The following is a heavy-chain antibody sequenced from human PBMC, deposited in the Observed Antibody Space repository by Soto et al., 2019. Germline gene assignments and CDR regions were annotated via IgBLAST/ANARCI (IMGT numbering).Heavy chain of an antibody. CDR3: ARLPAIFGVVIIDSTYGDY. J-gene: IGHJ4*02. D-gene: IGHD3-3*01. CDR1: GFTFSSYW. CDR2: IKQDGSEK. Sequence: EVQLVESGGGLVQPGGSLRLSCAASGFTFSSYWMSWVRQAPGKGLEWVANIKQDGSEKYYVDSVKGRFTISRDNAKNSLYLQMNSLRAEDTAVYYCARLPAIFGVVIIDSTYGDYWGQGTLVTVSS. V-gene: IGHV3-7*01.